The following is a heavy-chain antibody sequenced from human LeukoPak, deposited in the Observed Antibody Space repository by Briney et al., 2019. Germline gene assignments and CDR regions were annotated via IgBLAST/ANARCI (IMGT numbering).Heavy chain of an antibody. CDR3: ARVAVLDNYYYMDV. CDR1: GGTFSSYA. J-gene: IGHJ6*03. Sequence: GASVKVPCKASGGTFSSYAISWVRQAPGQGLEWMGGIIPIFGTANYAQKFQGRVTITTDESTSTAYMELSSLRSEDTAVYYCARVAVLDNYYYMDVWGKGTTVTVSS. V-gene: IGHV1-69*05. D-gene: IGHD1-1*01. CDR2: IIPIFGTA.